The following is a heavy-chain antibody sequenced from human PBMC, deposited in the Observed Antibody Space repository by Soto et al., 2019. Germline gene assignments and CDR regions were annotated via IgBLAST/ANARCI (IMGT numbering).Heavy chain of an antibody. D-gene: IGHD2-2*03. J-gene: IGHJ4*02. Sequence: GESLKSSCAASGFTFSRYAMSWVRQAPGKGLEWVSAISGSGGSTYYADSVKGRFTISRDNSKNTLYLQMNSLRAEDTAVYYCAKGEVDIVVVPAAMLVYWGQGTLVTVSS. CDR2: ISGSGGST. CDR1: GFTFSRYA. V-gene: IGHV3-23*01. CDR3: AKGEVDIVVVPAAMLVY.